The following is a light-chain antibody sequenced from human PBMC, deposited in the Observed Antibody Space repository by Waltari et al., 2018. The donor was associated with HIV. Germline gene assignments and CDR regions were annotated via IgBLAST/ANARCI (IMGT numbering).Light chain of an antibody. J-gene: IGKJ2*01. Sequence: VLTQSPATLSLTPGERATMSCRASLSNPLAWYQQKTGQAPRLLLYDVSRRATNISARFQGSGSGTDFSLTSDSLEPEDFAVYYCQQHTTCPPSYTFGQGTKVEMK. CDR2: DVS. V-gene: IGKV3-11*01. CDR3: QQHTTCPPSYT. CDR1: LSNP.